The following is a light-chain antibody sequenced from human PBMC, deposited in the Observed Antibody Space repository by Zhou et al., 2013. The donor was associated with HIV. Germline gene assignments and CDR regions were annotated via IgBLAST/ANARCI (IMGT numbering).Light chain of an antibody. Sequence: ETVMTQSPATLSVSPGERATLSCRASQSVSSYLAWYQQKPGQAPRLLIYDASNRATGIPARFSGSGSGTDFALTIFRLEPEDFAVYYCQQYGSSPGLTFGGGTKVEIK. CDR1: QSVSSY. CDR2: DAS. CDR3: QQYGSSPGLT. J-gene: IGKJ4*01. V-gene: IGKV3-20*01.